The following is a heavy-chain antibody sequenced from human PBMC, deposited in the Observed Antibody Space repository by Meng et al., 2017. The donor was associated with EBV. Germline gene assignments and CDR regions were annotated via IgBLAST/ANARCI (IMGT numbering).Heavy chain of an antibody. J-gene: IGHJ4*02. CDR2: IRSQVDGRTA. CDR3: TTDEGGSRF. D-gene: IGHD1-26*01. CDR1: EFTWISDW. V-gene: IGHV3-15*01. Sequence: LVESWGGLVKPWAVLKLSFAGSEFTWISDWMNWGRQAPGKGIEWVGRIRSQVDGRTAAYSAHVKGRFTISRDDSKHTLYLQMNSLKIEDSAVYYCTTDEGGSRFWGQGTLVTVSS.